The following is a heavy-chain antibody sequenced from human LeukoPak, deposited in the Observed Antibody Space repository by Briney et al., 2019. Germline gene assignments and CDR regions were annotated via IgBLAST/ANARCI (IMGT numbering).Heavy chain of an antibody. CDR1: GGSISSYY. CDR3: ARYSCPNGVCYYFDY. CDR2: IYYSGST. D-gene: IGHD2-8*01. Sequence: PSETLSLTCTVSGGSISSYYWSWIRQPPGKGLEWIGYIYYSGSTKYNPSLKSRVTISVDTSKNQFSLKLSSVTAADTAVYYCARYSCPNGVCYYFDYWGQGTLVTVSS. V-gene: IGHV4-59*01. J-gene: IGHJ4*02.